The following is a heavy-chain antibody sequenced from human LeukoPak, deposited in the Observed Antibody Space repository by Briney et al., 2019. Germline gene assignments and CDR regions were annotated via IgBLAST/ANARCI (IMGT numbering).Heavy chain of an antibody. CDR3: AKGTKYYYDSSGYYDEYYYYYMDV. Sequence: GSLRLSCTASGFTFGDYAMSWVRQAPGKGLEWVSAISGSGGSTYYADSVKGRFTISRDNSKNTLYLQMNSLRAEDTAVYYCAKGTKYYYDSSGYYDEYYYYYMDVWGKGTTVTISS. CDR2: ISGSGGST. J-gene: IGHJ6*03. D-gene: IGHD3-22*01. CDR1: GFTFGDYA. V-gene: IGHV3-23*01.